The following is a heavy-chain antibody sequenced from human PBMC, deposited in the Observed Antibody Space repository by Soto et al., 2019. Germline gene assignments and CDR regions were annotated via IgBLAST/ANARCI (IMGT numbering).Heavy chain of an antibody. CDR1: GFTFSSYG. CDR3: AKGADSSGYYNFDY. J-gene: IGHJ4*02. Sequence: QVQLVESGGGVVQPWRSLRLSCAASGFTFSSYGMHWVRQAPGKGLEWVAVISYDGSNKYYADSVKGRFTISRDNSKNTLYLQMNSLRAEDTAVYYCAKGADSSGYYNFDYWGQGTLVTVSS. D-gene: IGHD3-22*01. CDR2: ISYDGSNK. V-gene: IGHV3-30*18.